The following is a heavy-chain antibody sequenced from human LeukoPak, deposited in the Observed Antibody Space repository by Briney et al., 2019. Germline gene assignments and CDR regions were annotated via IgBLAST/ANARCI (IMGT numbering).Heavy chain of an antibody. Sequence: GGSLRLSCAASGFTFSTYSMNWVRQAPGKGLEWVSYISSTSTTIYYTDSVKGRFTISRDNAKNSLYPQMNSLRDEDTAVYYCARDRMVRGVNDAFDIWGQGTMVTVSS. J-gene: IGHJ3*02. CDR3: ARDRMVRGVNDAFDI. CDR2: ISSTSTTI. D-gene: IGHD3-10*01. CDR1: GFTFSTYS. V-gene: IGHV3-48*02.